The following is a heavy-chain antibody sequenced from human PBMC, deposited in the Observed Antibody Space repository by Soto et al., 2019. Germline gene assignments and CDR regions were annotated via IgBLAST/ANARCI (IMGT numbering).Heavy chain of an antibody. CDR2: AYYRGTT. CDR1: AGSVSDKTDY. V-gene: IGHV4-61*01. CDR3: ARTTAVPNTHRTRYLFDY. D-gene: IGHD1-1*01. Sequence: XVSLSLTFSVSAGSVSDKTDYWGWLRQPPGKRLEWSGYAYYRGTTHYNPSLKSRVTISIDLSKHRYALRLSAVTTADTVLYDCARTTAVPNTHRTRYLFDYWGQGTLVTVSS. J-gene: IGHJ4*02.